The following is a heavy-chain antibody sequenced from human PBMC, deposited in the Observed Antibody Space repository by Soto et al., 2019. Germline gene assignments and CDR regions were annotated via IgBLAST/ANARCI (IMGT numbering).Heavy chain of an antibody. CDR3: ARDIAAAGTLGGYYYYGMDV. CDR1: VFTFTNSS. V-gene: IGHV1-58*01. D-gene: IGHD6-13*01. Sequence: SGKCSSKASVFTFTNSSVQDVRQDRGHRLEWIGWIVVGSGNTNYEQKFQKRVTITRDMSTTTAYMELSSLRSEDTAVYYCARDIAAAGTLGGYYYYGMDVWGQETKVTVSS. CDR2: IVVGSGNT. J-gene: IGHJ6*02.